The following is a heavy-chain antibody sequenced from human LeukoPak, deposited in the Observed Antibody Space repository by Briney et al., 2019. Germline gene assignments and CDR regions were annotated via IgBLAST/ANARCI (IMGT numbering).Heavy chain of an antibody. CDR3: ASPHYDYVWGTYRYPGDY. J-gene: IGHJ4*02. Sequence: SETLSLTCAVYGGSFSGYYWSWIRQPPGKGLEWIGEINHSGSTNYNPSLKSRVTISVDTSKNQFSLKLSSVTAADTAVYYCASPHYDYVWGTYRYPGDYWGQGTLVTVSS. CDR2: INHSGST. D-gene: IGHD3-16*02. CDR1: GGSFSGYY. V-gene: IGHV4-34*01.